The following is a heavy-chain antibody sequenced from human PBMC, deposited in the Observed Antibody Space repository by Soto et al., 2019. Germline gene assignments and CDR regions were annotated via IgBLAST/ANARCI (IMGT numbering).Heavy chain of an antibody. J-gene: IGHJ4*02. CDR3: VSVVAIPGYPDN. CDR1: GGTFSSYA. CDR2: IVPIVDTS. D-gene: IGHD5-12*01. V-gene: IGHV1-69*12. Sequence: QVQLVQSGAEVRQPASSVKVSCKTSGGTFSSYAISWVRQAPGQGLEWMGGIVPIVDTSTYAQKFQGRVTITADESTSIVYMELSSLRSDDTAVYYCVSVVAIPGYPDNWGQGTLVTVSS.